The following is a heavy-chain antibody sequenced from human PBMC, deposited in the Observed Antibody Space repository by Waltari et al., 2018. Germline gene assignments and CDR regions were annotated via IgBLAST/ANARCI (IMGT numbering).Heavy chain of an antibody. CDR3: ARGGSDRAPLDY. CDR1: GFSLSQYA. V-gene: IGHV3-30*15. Sequence: QVQLVESGGGVVQSGRSLRLSCAASGFSLSQYAVHWVRQARGKGLEWVGVTSPDGFNKYYADSVQGRFTISRDRSLQMSALRSEDTAVYYCARGGSDRAPLDYWGRGTLVTVSS. D-gene: IGHD1-1*01. CDR2: TSPDGFNK. J-gene: IGHJ4*02.